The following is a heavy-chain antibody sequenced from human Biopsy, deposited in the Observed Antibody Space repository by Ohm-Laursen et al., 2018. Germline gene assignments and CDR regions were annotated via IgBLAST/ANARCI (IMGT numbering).Heavy chain of an antibody. J-gene: IGHJ6*02. Sequence: AASVKVSCKASGYTFTGYYLHWVQQAPGQGLEWMGWINTENGNTIYAQNLQGRVTMTADTSTSTAYMEVTSLRSDDTAVYYCARAKLEPVYYYYGMDVWGQGTTVTVSS. D-gene: IGHD1-1*01. CDR2: INTENGNT. CDR3: ARAKLEPVYYYYGMDV. CDR1: GYTFTGYY. V-gene: IGHV1-18*04.